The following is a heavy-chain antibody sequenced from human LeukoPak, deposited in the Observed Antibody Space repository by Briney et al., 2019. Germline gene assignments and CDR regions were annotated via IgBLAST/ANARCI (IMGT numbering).Heavy chain of an antibody. Sequence: GGSLRLSCTASGFTFGGYAMSWVRQAPGKGLEWVSSISAGSEDSYYADSVKGRFTISRDNSKSTLYLQMNSLRADDTAVYYCARTIAQYSNTWLYYYYGLDVWGQGTTVTVAS. CDR1: GFTFGGYA. V-gene: IGHV3-23*01. CDR3: ARTIAQYSNTWLYYYYGLDV. CDR2: ISAGSEDS. D-gene: IGHD1-7*01. J-gene: IGHJ6*02.